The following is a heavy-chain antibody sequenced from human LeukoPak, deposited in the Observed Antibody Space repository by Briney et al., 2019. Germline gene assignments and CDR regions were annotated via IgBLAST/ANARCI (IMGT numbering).Heavy chain of an antibody. V-gene: IGHV4-39*01. Sequence: SETLSLTCTVSGGSISSSSYYWGWIRQPPGKGLEWIGSIYYSGSTYYNPSLKSRVTISVDTSKNQFSLKLSSVTAADTAVYYCAGLNYDSSGYYYVGWFDPWGHGTLVTVSS. D-gene: IGHD3-22*01. CDR3: AGLNYDSSGYYYVGWFDP. CDR2: IYYSGST. J-gene: IGHJ5*02. CDR1: GGSISSSSYY.